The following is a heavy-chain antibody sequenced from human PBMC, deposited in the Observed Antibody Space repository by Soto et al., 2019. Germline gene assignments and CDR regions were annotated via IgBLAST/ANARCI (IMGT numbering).Heavy chain of an antibody. V-gene: IGHV4-30-2*01. Sequence: QLQLQESGSGLVKPSQTLSLTCAVSGGSISSGGYSWSWIRQPPGKGLEWIGYIYHSGSTYYNPSLKSRVTISVDRSKNQFSLKLSSVTAADTAVYYCARGHGGLRFLEWLPGNWFDPWGQGTLVTVSS. CDR2: IYHSGST. J-gene: IGHJ5*02. CDR3: ARGHGGLRFLEWLPGNWFDP. CDR1: GGSISSGGYS. D-gene: IGHD3-3*01.